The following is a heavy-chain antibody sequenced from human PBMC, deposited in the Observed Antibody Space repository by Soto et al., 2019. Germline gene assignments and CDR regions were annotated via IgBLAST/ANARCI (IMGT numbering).Heavy chain of an antibody. D-gene: IGHD3-22*01. CDR2: IYSGGST. CDR1: GFTVSSKY. Sequence: EVQLVESGGGLIQPGWSLRLSCAASGFTVSSKYMSWVRQAPGKGLEWVSVIYSGGSTYYADSVKGRFTISRDNSKNTLYLQMNSLRAEDTAVYYCARDRVESGYPEYFQHWGQGTLVTVSS. V-gene: IGHV3-53*01. CDR3: ARDRVESGYPEYFQH. J-gene: IGHJ1*01.